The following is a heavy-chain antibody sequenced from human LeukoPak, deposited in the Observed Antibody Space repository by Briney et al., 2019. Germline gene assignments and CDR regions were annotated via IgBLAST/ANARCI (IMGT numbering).Heavy chain of an antibody. Sequence: ASVKVSCKVSGYTLTELSMHWVRQAPGKGLEWMGGFDPEDGETIYAQKFQGRVTITRDTSVSTAYMELSSLRSEDTAVYYCARDHNIVAPFDYWGQGTLVTVSS. D-gene: IGHD5-12*01. CDR3: ARDHNIVAPFDY. CDR1: GYTLTELS. J-gene: IGHJ4*02. CDR2: FDPEDGET. V-gene: IGHV1-24*01.